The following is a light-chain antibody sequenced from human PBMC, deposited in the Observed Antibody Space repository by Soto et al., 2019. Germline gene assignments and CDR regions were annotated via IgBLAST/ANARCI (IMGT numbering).Light chain of an antibody. Sequence: QSALTQPASLSGSPGQSITISCTGTSSDIGAYDYVSWFQQHPGKAPKLMISEVNNRPSGVSNRFSGSKSGITASLTISGLQADDEAEYFCISYKTDDTFLFGTGTKLTVL. CDR1: SSDIGAYDY. V-gene: IGLV2-14*01. J-gene: IGLJ1*01. CDR3: ISYKTDDTFL. CDR2: EVN.